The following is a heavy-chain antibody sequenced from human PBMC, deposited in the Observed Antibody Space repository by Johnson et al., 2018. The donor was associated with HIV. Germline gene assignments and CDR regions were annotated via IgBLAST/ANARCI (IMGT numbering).Heavy chain of an antibody. V-gene: IGHV3-30*02. D-gene: IGHD3-16*01. J-gene: IGHJ3*02. CDR3: AKDERQLGVWSHAFDI. Sequence: QVQLVESGGGVVQPGGSLRLSCAASGFTFSSYGMHWVRQAPGKGLEWVAFIRYDGSNKYYADSEKGRFTISRDNSKNTLYLQMISLRAEDTAVYFCAKDERQLGVWSHAFDIWGQGTKVTVSS. CDR1: GFTFSSYG. CDR2: IRYDGSNK.